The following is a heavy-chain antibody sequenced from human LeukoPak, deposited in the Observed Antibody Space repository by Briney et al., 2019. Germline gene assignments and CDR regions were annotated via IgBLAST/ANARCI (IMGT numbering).Heavy chain of an antibody. D-gene: IGHD1-7*01. CDR3: ARYWNYQGWFDP. V-gene: IGHV1-69*13. CDR2: IIPIFGTA. Sequence: ASVKVSCKASGGTFSSYAISWVRQAPGQGLEWMGGIIPIFGTANYAQKFQGRVTITADESTSTAYMELSSLRSEGTAVYYCARYWNYQGWFDPWGQGTLVTVSS. J-gene: IGHJ5*02. CDR1: GGTFSSYA.